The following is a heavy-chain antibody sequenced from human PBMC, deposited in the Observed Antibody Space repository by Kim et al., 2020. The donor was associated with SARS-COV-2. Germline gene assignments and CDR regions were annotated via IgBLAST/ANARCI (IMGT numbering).Heavy chain of an antibody. D-gene: IGHD2-21*02. V-gene: IGHV1-24*01. CDR1: GYTLTELS. Sequence: ASVKVSCKVSGYTLTELSMHWVRQAPGKGLEWMGGFDPEDGETIYAQKFQGRVTMTEDTSTDTAYMELSSLRSEDTAVYYCATVQRFVARAGNVVVTAIRLSYYYGMDVWGQGTTVTVSS. J-gene: IGHJ6*02. CDR3: ATVQRFVARAGNVVVTAIRLSYYYGMDV. CDR2: FDPEDGET.